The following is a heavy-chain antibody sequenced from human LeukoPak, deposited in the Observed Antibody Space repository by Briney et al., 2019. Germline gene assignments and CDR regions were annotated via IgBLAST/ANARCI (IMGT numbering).Heavy chain of an antibody. V-gene: IGHV5-51*01. Sequence: GESLKISCQGSGYSFASYWIGWVRQMPGKGLEWMGIIYPGDSDTTYNPSFQGQVTISADKSISTAYLQWSSLKASDTAMYYCAREASDAFDIWGQGTMVTVSS. CDR3: AREASDAFDI. CDR2: IYPGDSDT. CDR1: GYSFASYW. J-gene: IGHJ3*02.